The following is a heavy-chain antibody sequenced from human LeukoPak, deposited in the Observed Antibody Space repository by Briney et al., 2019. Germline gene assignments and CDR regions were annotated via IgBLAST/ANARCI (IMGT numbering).Heavy chain of an antibody. D-gene: IGHD6-13*01. Sequence: SETLSLTCSVSGDCVNSGRFYWTWLRQPPGKGLEWIGYIYYDWSTNYNPSLKSRVSISVDTSKNQFSLTKSSVTAADTAIYYCAREEDSSSWLDFDSWGRGTLVTISS. CDR1: GDCVNSGRFY. CDR3: AREEDSSSWLDFDS. V-gene: IGHV4-61*01. J-gene: IGHJ4*02. CDR2: IYYDWST.